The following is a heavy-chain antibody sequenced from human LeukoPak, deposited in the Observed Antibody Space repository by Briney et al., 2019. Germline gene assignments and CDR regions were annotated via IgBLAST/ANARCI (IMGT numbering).Heavy chain of an antibody. CDR3: ASQGYTGPYYTPFDC. CDR1: GFTSSRTD. D-gene: IGHD1-26*01. CDR2: TSLRGSNS. J-gene: IGHJ4*02. Sequence: GGSLRLSCAASGFTSSRTDIHWLRQAPGEGLEWVARTSLRGSNSFYSASVKGRFTLSGSGDVSQRTLYLQMTSLRHDDTAVYYCASQGYTGPYYTPFDCWGQGTLVTVSS. V-gene: IGHV3-30-3*01.